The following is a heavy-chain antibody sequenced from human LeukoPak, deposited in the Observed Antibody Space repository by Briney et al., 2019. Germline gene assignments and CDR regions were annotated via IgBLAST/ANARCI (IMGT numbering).Heavy chain of an antibody. CDR2: ISYDGSNK. CDR3: AKSRRQLLDIDYGMDV. J-gene: IGHJ6*02. Sequence: PGGSLRLSCAASGFTFSSYGMHWVRQAPGKGLEWVAVISYDGSNKYYADSVKGRFTIFRDNSKNTLYLQMNSLRAEDTAVYYCAKSRRQLLDIDYGMDVWGQGTTVTVSS. CDR1: GFTFSSYG. V-gene: IGHV3-30*18. D-gene: IGHD2-2*01.